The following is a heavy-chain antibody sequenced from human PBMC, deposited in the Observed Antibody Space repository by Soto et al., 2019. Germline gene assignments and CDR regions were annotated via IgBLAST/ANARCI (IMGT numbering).Heavy chain of an antibody. Sequence: ASVKVSCKASGYTFTSYGISWVRQAPGQGLERIIWISAYNGNTNYAQKHQGRVTMTTDTSTSTAYMELRSLRSDDTAVYYYAWIAYYYGSGSYYLPPPDDAFDIWGQGTMVTVS. J-gene: IGHJ3*02. CDR3: AWIAYYYGSGSYYLPPPDDAFDI. CDR2: ISAYNGNT. D-gene: IGHD3-10*01. CDR1: GYTFTSYG. V-gene: IGHV1-18*01.